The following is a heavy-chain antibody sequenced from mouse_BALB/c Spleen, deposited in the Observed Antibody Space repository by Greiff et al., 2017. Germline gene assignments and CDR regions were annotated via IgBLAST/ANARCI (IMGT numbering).Heavy chain of an antibody. CDR1: GFTFSSFG. Sequence: EVKLVESGGGLVQPGGSRKLSCAASGFTFSSFGMHWVRQAPEKGLEWVAYISSGSSTIYYADTVKGRFTISRDNPKNTLFLQMTSLRSEDTAMYYCARRLRGAMDYWGQGTTVTVSS. CDR2: ISSGSSTI. CDR3: ARRLRGAMDY. D-gene: IGHD1-1*01. J-gene: IGHJ4*01. V-gene: IGHV5-17*02.